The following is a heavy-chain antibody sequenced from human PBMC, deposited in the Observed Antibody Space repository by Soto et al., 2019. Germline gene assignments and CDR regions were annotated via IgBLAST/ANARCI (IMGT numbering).Heavy chain of an antibody. CDR3: ARGGPLETAFDY. J-gene: IGHJ4*02. V-gene: IGHV3-13*01. D-gene: IGHD6-6*01. CDR1: GFTFTSYY. CDR2: IGTAGDT. Sequence: PGGSLRLSCAASGFTFTSYYMHCVRQATGKGLEWVSAIGTAGDTYYPGSVKGRFTISRENAKNSLYLQMNSLRAGDTAVYYCARGGPLETAFDYWGQGTLVTVSS.